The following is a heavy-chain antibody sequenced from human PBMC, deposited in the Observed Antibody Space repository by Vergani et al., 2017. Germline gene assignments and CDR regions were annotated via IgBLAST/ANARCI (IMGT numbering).Heavy chain of an antibody. CDR3: ARSFFDYWSGYQGYYFDY. J-gene: IGHJ4*01. Sequence: QVQLQESGPGLVKPSQTLSLTCNVSGVSISNSSYYWSWIRQPAGKGLEWLGRVYISRPTNYNPSLKTRVIMSVDTSKNQFSLKLNSVSAADTAVYYCARSFFDYWSGYQGYYFDYWGQGILVTVSS. CDR2: VYISRPT. D-gene: IGHD3-3*01. V-gene: IGHV4-61*02. CDR1: GVSISNSSYY.